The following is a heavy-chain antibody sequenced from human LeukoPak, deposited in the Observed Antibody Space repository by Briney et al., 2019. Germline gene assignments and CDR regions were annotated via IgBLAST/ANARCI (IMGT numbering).Heavy chain of an antibody. CDR1: GYTFTSYY. CDR3: ARDERAAAAYN. CDR2: INPSGGST. Sequence: GASVKVSCKASGYTFTSYYMHWVRQAPGQGLEWMGIINPSGGSTSYAQKFQGRVTMTRDTSTSTVYMELSSLRSEDTAVCYCARDERAAAAYNWGQGTLVTVSS. D-gene: IGHD6-13*01. V-gene: IGHV1-46*01. J-gene: IGHJ4*02.